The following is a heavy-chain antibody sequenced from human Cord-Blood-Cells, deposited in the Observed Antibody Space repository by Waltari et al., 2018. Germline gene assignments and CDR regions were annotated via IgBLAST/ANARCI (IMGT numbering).Heavy chain of an antibody. CDR1: GYTFTGYY. D-gene: IGHD6-6*01. CDR3: AIHLIAARPHYFDY. V-gene: IGHV1-2*06. J-gene: IGHJ4*02. Sequence: QVQLVQSGAEVKKPGASVKVSCTASGYTFTGYYMHWVRQAPGQGLEWMGRINPNSGGTNYAQKFQGRVTMTRDTSISTAYMELSRLRSDDTAVYYCAIHLIAARPHYFDYWGQGTLVTVSS. CDR2: INPNSGGT.